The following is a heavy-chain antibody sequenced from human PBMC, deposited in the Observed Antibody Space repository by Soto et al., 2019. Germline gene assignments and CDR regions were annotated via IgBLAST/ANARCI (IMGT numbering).Heavy chain of an antibody. V-gene: IGHV7-4-1*01. D-gene: IGHD3-3*01. CDR1: GYTFTGYA. J-gene: IGHJ6*02. Sequence: ASVKVSCKASGYTFTGYAMNWVRQAPGQGLEWMGWINTNTGNPTYAQGFTGRFAFSLDTSVSTAYLQICSLKAEDTAVYYCARDHNYDFWSGYYLPTYGMDVWGQGTTVTVSS. CDR2: INTNTGNP. CDR3: ARDHNYDFWSGYYLPTYGMDV.